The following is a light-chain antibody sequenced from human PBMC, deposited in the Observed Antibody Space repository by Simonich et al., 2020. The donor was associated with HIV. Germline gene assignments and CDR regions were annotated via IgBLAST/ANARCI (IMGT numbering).Light chain of an antibody. CDR3: SSYAGSNNWV. J-gene: IGLJ3*02. CDR1: SSDVGGYNY. V-gene: IGLV2-8*01. Sequence: QSALTQPPSASGSPGQSVTISCTGTSSDVGGYNYVSWYQKHPGKAPKLMIYEVSTRPSGVPDRFSGSKSGNTSSLTFSGLQAEDEADYYCSSYAGSNNWVFGGGTKLTVL. CDR2: EVS.